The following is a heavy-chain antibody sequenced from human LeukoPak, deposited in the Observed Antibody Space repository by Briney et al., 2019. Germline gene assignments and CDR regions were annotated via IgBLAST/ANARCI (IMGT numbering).Heavy chain of an antibody. Sequence: GGSLRLSCAASGFTFSSYAMSWVRQAPGKGLEWVSAISGSGGNTYYADSVKGRFTMSRDNSKNTLDLQMNSLRAEDTAVYYCARGYSYYFDYWGQGTLVTVSS. CDR2: ISGSGGNT. CDR3: ARGYSYYFDY. D-gene: IGHD1-26*01. J-gene: IGHJ4*02. CDR1: GFTFSSYA. V-gene: IGHV3-23*01.